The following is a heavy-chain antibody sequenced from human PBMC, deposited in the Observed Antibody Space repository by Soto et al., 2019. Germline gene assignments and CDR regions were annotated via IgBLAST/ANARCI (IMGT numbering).Heavy chain of an antibody. CDR3: ARVAGTPPYYYYYMDV. Sequence: GASVKVSCTASGYTFTSYDINWVRQATGQGLEWMGWMNPNSGNTGYAQKFQGRVTMTRNTSISTAYMELSSLRSEDTAVYYCARVAGTPPYYYYYMDVWGKGTTVTVSS. CDR1: GYTFTSYD. CDR2: MNPNSGNT. J-gene: IGHJ6*03. V-gene: IGHV1-8*01.